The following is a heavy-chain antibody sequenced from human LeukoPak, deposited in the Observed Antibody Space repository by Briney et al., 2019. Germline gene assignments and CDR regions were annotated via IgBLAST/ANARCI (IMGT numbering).Heavy chain of an antibody. Sequence: PSETLSLTCAVYGGSFSGYYWSWLRQPPGKGLEWIGSIYYSGSTYYNPSLKSRVTISVDTSKNQFSLKLSSVTAADTAVYYCARQAALWFGESINWFDPWGQGTLVTVSS. D-gene: IGHD3-10*01. V-gene: IGHV4-34*01. CDR1: GGSFSGYY. CDR3: ARQAALWFGESINWFDP. CDR2: IYYSGST. J-gene: IGHJ5*02.